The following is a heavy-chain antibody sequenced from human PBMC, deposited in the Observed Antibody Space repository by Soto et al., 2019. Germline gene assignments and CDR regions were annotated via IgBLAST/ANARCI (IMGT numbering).Heavy chain of an antibody. CDR1: VFSITTHGVG. CDR3: AHNHDGRLRGVIVPENWFDP. CDR2: IYWNDDK. V-gene: IGHV2-5*01. D-gene: IGHD3-10*01. Sequence: SGPTLVNTPETLTLTCTVSVFSITTHGVGVGWIRQPPGKALEWLALIYWNDDKRYSPSLKNRLTITKDASKNQVVLTMSNMDLVDTATYYCAHNHDGRLRGVIVPENWFDPWGQGTLVTVSS. J-gene: IGHJ5*02.